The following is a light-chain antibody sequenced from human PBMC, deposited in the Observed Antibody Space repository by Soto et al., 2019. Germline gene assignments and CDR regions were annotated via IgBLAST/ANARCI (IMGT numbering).Light chain of an antibody. V-gene: IGLV2-14*01. Sequence: QSVLTQPASVSGSPGQSITISCTGTSSDVGGYNYVSWYQQHPGTAPQLIIYEVSNRHSRVSIRFSGSNSGNTASLTISGLQAEDEADYYCSSYTRSSASRVFGTGTKVTV. J-gene: IGLJ1*01. CDR2: EVS. CDR3: SSYTRSSASRV. CDR1: SSDVGGYNY.